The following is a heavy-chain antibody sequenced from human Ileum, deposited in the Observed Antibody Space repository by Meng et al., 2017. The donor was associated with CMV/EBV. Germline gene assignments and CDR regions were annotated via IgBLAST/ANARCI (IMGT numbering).Heavy chain of an antibody. CDR2: INHSGST. J-gene: IGHJ5*02. CDR1: GSFIGYY. Sequence: GSFIGYYWSWIPQPPGKGLEWIGEINHSGSTNYTPSLKSRVTISVDTSKNQFSLKLSSVTAADTAVYYCARGVLVVVPAAKVSWFDPWGQGTLVTVSS. CDR3: ARGVLVVVPAAKVSWFDP. V-gene: IGHV4-34*01. D-gene: IGHD2-2*01.